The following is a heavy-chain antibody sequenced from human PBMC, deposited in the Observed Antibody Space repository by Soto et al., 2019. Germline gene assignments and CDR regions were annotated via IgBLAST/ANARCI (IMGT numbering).Heavy chain of an antibody. CDR3: ARADSSGYYSNWFDP. Sequence: SLRLSCSASVFTFSEYYMSWIRQAPGKGLEWVSYISSSSSYTNYADSVKGRFTISRDNAKNSLYLQMNSLRAEDTAVYYCARADSSGYYSNWFDPWGQGTLVTVSS. D-gene: IGHD3-22*01. J-gene: IGHJ5*02. CDR1: VFTFSEYY. V-gene: IGHV3-11*06. CDR2: ISSSSSYT.